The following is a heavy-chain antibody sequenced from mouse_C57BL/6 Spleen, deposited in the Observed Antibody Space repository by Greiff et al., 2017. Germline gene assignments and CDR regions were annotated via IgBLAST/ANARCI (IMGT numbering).Heavy chain of an antibody. V-gene: IGHV5-17*01. Sequence: EVQLVESGGGLVKPGGSLKLSCAASGFTFSDYGMHWVRQAPEKGLEWVAYIRSGSSTIYYADTVKGRFPISRDNAKNTLFLTMTSLRSEDTAMYYCAGVDSDFDYWGQGTTLTVSS. J-gene: IGHJ2*01. CDR2: IRSGSSTI. CDR1: GFTFSDYG. CDR3: AGVDSDFDY.